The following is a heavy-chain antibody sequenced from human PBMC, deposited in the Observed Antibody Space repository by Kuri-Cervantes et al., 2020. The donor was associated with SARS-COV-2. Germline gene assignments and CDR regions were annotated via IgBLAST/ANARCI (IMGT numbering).Heavy chain of an antibody. D-gene: IGHD5-18*01. Sequence: GGSLRLSCAASGFTFSSYAMSWVRQAPGKGLEWVALISYDGSNKYYADSVKGRFTISRDNSKNTLYLQMNTLRAEDTSVYYCARDRVSYGSFLDYWGQGTLVTVSS. V-gene: IGHV3-30-3*01. J-gene: IGHJ4*02. CDR2: ISYDGSNK. CDR3: ARDRVSYGSFLDY. CDR1: GFTFSSYA.